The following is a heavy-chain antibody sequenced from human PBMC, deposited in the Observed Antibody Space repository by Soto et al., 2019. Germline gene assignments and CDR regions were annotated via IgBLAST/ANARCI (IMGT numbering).Heavy chain of an antibody. CDR1: GDSIKTETW. V-gene: IGHV4-4*02. CDR2: IKHTGDA. Sequence: SETLSLTCAVSGDSIKTETWWSWLRQLPGTGLEWIGEIKHTGDANANPALRSRVSMSVDRTKNQFFLNLRSVSAADTAVYFCGSEERLHWFEYWDQGALDTVSS. CDR3: GSEERLHWFEY. D-gene: IGHD1-26*01. J-gene: IGHJ5*01.